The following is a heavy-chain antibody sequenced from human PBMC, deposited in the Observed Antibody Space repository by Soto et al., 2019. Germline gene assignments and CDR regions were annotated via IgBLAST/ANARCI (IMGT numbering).Heavy chain of an antibody. CDR2: IYFSGST. CDR1: GDSINSTSYY. D-gene: IGHD6-13*01. J-gene: IGHJ4*02. CDR3: ARQRIVAAGTFVDY. V-gene: IGHV4-39*01. Sequence: SETLSLTCIVSGDSINSTSYYWGWIRQPPGQGLEWIASIYFSGSTYNNPSLKSRLTVSVDTSKSQFSLKLSSVTAADTALYYCARQRIVAAGTFVDYWGQGSLVT.